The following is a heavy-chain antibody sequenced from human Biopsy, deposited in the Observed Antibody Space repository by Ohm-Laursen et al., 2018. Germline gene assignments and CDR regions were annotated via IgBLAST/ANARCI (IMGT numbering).Heavy chain of an antibody. Sequence: SLRLSCAASGFIVHNNYMSWIRQAPGKGLEWIAYISARDGVVYYADSVKGRFTISRDNTNNSLYLQMTSLRPEDTAVFYCARGKYKDFSTGLPRPYHYTLDFWGPGTTVTVSS. J-gene: IGHJ6*02. CDR1: GFIVHNNY. CDR2: ISARDGVV. V-gene: IGHV3-11*01. D-gene: IGHD3-22*01. CDR3: ARGKYKDFSTGLPRPYHYTLDF.